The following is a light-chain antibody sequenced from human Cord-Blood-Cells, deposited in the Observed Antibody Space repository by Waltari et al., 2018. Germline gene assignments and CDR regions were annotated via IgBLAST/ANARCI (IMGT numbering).Light chain of an antibody. CDR1: QSISSY. V-gene: IGKV1-39*01. CDR3: QQSYCTPWT. CDR2: AAS. J-gene: IGKJ1*01. Sequence: DIQMTQSPSSLSVSVGDRVTITCRASQSISSYLNWYQQKPGKAPKLLIYAASSLQSGVPSRFSGSGSGTDFTLTISSLQPEDFATYYCQQSYCTPWTFGQGTKVEIK.